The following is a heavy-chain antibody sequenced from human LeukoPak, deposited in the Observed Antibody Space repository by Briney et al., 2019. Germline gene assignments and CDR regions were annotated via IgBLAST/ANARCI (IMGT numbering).Heavy chain of an antibody. D-gene: IGHD5-18*01. Sequence: GGSLRLSCAASGFTFSSYGMHWVRQAPGKGLEWVAVISYDGSNKYYADSVKGRFTISRDNSKNTLYLQMNSLRAEDTAVYYCAKDSRRGYSYGHFDYWGQGTLVTVSS. CDR3: AKDSRRGYSYGHFDY. J-gene: IGHJ4*02. CDR1: GFTFSSYG. CDR2: ISYDGSNK. V-gene: IGHV3-30*18.